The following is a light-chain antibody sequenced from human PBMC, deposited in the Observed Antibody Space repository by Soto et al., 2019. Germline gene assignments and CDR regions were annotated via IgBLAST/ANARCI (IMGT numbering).Light chain of an antibody. Sequence: QSVLTQPRSVCGSPGQSVTISCAGTSSDVGGYNYVSWYQQHPGKAPKLMIYDVSKRPSGVPDRFSGSKSGNTASLTISGLQADDEADSSCCSYAGRYTYDFGTGTKVTVL. CDR1: SSDVGGYNY. CDR2: DVS. CDR3: CSYAGRYTYD. V-gene: IGLV2-11*01. J-gene: IGLJ1*01.